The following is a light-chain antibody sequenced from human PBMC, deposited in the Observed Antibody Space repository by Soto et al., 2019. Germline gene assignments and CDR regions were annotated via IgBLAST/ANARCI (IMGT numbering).Light chain of an antibody. CDR3: QTWDDTTGVV. CDR2: LDT. CDR1: TLGAAY. V-gene: IGLV3-1*01. J-gene: IGLJ2*01. Sequence: SYELSQPPSVSVSPGQTASITCSGDTLGAAYACWYQQKPGQSPVLVIYLDTKRPSGIPERFSGSNSGNTATLTISGTQAMDEADYFCQTWDDTTGVVFGGGTKLTVL.